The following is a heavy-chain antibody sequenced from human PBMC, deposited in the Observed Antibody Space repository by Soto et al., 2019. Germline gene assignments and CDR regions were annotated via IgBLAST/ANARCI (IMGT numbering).Heavy chain of an antibody. CDR3: ARDSHYDILTGYSRNAFDI. Sequence: ASVKVSCKASGYTFIGYYMHWVRQAPGQGLEWMGWIDPNIGGTNYAQKFQGRVTMTRDTSISTVYMELSRLRSDDTAVYYCARDSHYDILTGYSRNAFDIWGQGTVVTVSS. CDR2: IDPNIGGT. CDR1: GYTFIGYY. V-gene: IGHV1-2*02. J-gene: IGHJ3*02. D-gene: IGHD3-9*01.